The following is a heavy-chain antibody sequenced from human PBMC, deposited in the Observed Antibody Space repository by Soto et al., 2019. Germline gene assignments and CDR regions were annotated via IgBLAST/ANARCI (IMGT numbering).Heavy chain of an antibody. CDR2: ISGSGGST. V-gene: IGHV3-23*01. J-gene: IGHJ4*02. CDR3: AKAVDKYYYDSSGYYFDY. Sequence: GGSLRLSCAASGFTFSSYAMSWVRQAPGKGLEWVSAISGSGGSTYYADSVKGRFTISRDNSKNTLYLQMNSLRAEDTAVYYCAKAVDKYYYDSSGYYFDYWGQGTLVTVSS. D-gene: IGHD3-22*01. CDR1: GFTFSSYA.